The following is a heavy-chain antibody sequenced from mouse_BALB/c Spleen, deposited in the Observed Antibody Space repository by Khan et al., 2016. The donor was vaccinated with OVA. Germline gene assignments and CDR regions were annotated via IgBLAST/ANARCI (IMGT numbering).Heavy chain of an antibody. J-gene: IGHJ3*01. D-gene: IGHD1-1*01. CDR1: GYTFTTYI. V-gene: IGHV1S136*01. CDR3: LVCYGYSSWFAY. Sequence: VQLQQSLPSLVKPGASVKMSCKASGYTFTTYIMHWVKQKPGQGLEWIGYINPYNDGTKYTEKFKGKATLTSDKSSSTAYLDLSSLTSEDSAVXYCLVCYGYSSWFAYWGQGTLVTVSA. CDR2: INPYNDGT.